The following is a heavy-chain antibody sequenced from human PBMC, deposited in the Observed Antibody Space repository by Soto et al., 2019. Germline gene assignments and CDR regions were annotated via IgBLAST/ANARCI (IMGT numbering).Heavy chain of an antibody. D-gene: IGHD3-9*01. Sequence: EVQLVESGGGLVQPGRSLRLSCAASGFTFDDYAIHWVRQAPGKGLEWVSGINWNSRSIGYADSVKGRFTISRDNAKNSLYLQMNSLRVEDTALYYCAKDHYDILIGPMDVWGKGTTVTVSS. V-gene: IGHV3-9*01. CDR2: INWNSRSI. CDR1: GFTFDDYA. CDR3: AKDHYDILIGPMDV. J-gene: IGHJ6*03.